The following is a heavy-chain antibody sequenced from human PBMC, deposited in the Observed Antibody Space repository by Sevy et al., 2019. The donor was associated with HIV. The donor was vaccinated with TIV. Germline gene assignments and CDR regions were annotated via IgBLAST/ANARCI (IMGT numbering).Heavy chain of an antibody. Sequence: GESLKISCKGSGYSFTSYWIGWVRQMPGKGLEWMGIIYPGDSDTRYSPSFQGQVTISADKSISTAYLQWCSLKASDSAMYYCARRGRDGYNYFDYWGQGTLVTVSS. D-gene: IGHD2-21*01. CDR1: GYSFTSYW. J-gene: IGHJ4*02. CDR3: ARRGRDGYNYFDY. V-gene: IGHV5-51*01. CDR2: IYPGDSDT.